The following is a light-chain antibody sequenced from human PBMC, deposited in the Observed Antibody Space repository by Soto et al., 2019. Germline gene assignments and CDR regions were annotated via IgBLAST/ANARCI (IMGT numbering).Light chain of an antibody. V-gene: IGKV1-39*01. CDR3: QQSYSTPRT. CDR2: VAS. CDR1: QSINTY. Sequence: DIQMTQSPSSLSAFVGDRVTITCRASQSINTYLNWYQQIPGKAPKLLIYVASSLQSGVPSRFSGSGSGTDFTLTISSLQPEDFATYYCQQSYSTPRTFGQGTKLEIK. J-gene: IGKJ2*01.